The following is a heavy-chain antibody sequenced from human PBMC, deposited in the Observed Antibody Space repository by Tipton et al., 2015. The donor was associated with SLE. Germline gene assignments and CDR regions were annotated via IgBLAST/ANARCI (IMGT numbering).Heavy chain of an antibody. Sequence: TLSLTCIVSGGSISSSYSYWGWIRPPPGKGLEWIGGIYHSGSTNYNPSLKSRVTISVDTSNNQFSLKVTSVTAADTAIYYCARGEVGDFDYWGQGTLVTVSS. CDR2: IYHSGST. D-gene: IGHD3-16*01. J-gene: IGHJ4*02. CDR1: GGSISSSYSY. CDR3: ARGEVGDFDY. V-gene: IGHV4-39*07.